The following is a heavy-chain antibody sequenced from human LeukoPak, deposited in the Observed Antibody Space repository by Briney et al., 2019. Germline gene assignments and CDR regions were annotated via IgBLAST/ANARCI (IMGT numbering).Heavy chain of an antibody. CDR3: ARSSSSWYPLFDY. Sequence: GGSLRLSCAASGFTFSDHYMDWVRQAPGKGLEWVGRIRNKANSYTTEYAASVKGRFTISRDDSKNSVYLQMNSLKTEDTAVYYCARSSSSWYPLFDYWGQGTLVTASS. V-gene: IGHV3-72*01. CDR2: IRNKANSYTT. J-gene: IGHJ4*02. CDR1: GFTFSDHY. D-gene: IGHD6-13*01.